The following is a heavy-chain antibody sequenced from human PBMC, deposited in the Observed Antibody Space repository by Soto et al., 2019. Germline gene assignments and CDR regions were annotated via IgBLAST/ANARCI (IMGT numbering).Heavy chain of an antibody. D-gene: IGHD4-17*01. V-gene: IGHV3-33*01. Sequence: QVQLVESGGGVVQPGRSLRLSCAASGFTFSSYGMHWVRQAPGKGLEWVAVIWYDGSNKYYADSVKGRFTISRDNSKNTLYLQMNSLRAEDTAVYYCARDHDYGDYIPTENDAFDIWGQGTMVTVSS. J-gene: IGHJ3*02. CDR3: ARDHDYGDYIPTENDAFDI. CDR2: IWYDGSNK. CDR1: GFTFSSYG.